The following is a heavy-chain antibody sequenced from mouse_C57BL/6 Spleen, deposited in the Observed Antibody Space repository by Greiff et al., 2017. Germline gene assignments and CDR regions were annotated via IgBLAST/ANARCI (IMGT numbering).Heavy chain of an antibody. J-gene: IGHJ3*01. Sequence: EVQLVESGGDLVKPGGSLKLSCAASGFTFSSYGMSWVRQTPDKRLEWVATISSGGSYTYYPDSVKGRFTISRDNAKNTLYLQMSSLKSEDTAMYYCARQGYYYGSSYPAWFAYWGQGTLVTVSA. CDR3: ARQGYYYGSSYPAWFAY. CDR2: ISSGGSYT. CDR1: GFTFSSYG. V-gene: IGHV5-6*01. D-gene: IGHD1-1*01.